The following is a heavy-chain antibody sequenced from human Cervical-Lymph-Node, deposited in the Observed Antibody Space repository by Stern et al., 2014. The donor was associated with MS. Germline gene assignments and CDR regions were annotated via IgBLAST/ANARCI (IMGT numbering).Heavy chain of an antibody. J-gene: IGHJ4*02. CDR2: FNPSGGKT. V-gene: IGHV1-46*01. CDR3: ARVLSLATSDS. D-gene: IGHD1-1*01. Sequence: VQLVESGAEIRKPGASVKISCEASGYTFTTYYMHWVRQAPGQGLEWVALFNPSGGKTTYAQRFQGRVTVTGDTSTSPVYMELTGLRSEDTAVYYCARVLSLATSDSWGQGTLVIVSS. CDR1: GYTFTTYY.